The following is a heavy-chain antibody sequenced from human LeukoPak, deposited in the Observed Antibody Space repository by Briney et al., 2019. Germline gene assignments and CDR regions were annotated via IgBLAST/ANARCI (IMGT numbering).Heavy chain of an antibody. CDR3: ARDIVGATIYYFDY. CDR2: IYTSGST. V-gene: IGHV4-4*07. CDR1: GGSISSYY. J-gene: IGHJ4*02. Sequence: SETLPLTCTVSGGSISSYYWSWIRQPAGKGLGWIERIYTSGSTNYNPSLKSRVTMSVDTSKNQFSLKLSSVTAADTAVYYCARDIVGATIYYFDYWGQGTLVTVSS. D-gene: IGHD1-26*01.